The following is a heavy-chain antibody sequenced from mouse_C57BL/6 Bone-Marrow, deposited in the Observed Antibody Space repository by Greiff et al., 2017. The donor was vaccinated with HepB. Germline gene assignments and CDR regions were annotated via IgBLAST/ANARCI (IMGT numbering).Heavy chain of an antibody. V-gene: IGHV14-4*01. CDR3: TTEGYYYGGYFDV. J-gene: IGHJ1*03. D-gene: IGHD1-1*01. CDR1: GFNIKDDY. CDR2: IDPENGDT. Sequence: VQLQQSGAELVRPGASVKLSCTASGFNIKDDYMHWVKQRPEQGLEWIGWIDPENGDTEYASKFQGKATITADTSSNKAYLQLSSLTSEDTAVYYCTTEGYYYGGYFDVWGTGTTVTVSS.